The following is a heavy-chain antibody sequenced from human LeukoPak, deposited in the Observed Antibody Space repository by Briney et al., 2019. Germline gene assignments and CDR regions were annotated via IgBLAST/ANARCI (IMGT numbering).Heavy chain of an antibody. J-gene: IGHJ5*02. CDR3: ARWVAAPGKNWFDP. Sequence: LSLTCAVSGGSISSGGYSWSWIRQPPGKGLEWIGYIYHSGSTYYNPSLKSRVTISVDRSKNQFSLKLSFVTAADTAVYYCARWVAAPGKNWFDPWGQGTLVTVSS. CDR1: GGSISSGGYS. CDR2: IYHSGST. V-gene: IGHV4-30-2*01. D-gene: IGHD6-13*01.